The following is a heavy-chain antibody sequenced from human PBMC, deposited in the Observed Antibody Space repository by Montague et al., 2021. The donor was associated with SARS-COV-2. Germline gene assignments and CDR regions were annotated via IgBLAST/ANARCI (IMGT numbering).Heavy chain of an antibody. D-gene: IGHD1-26*01. Sequence: CAISGDSVSRNSAAWSWIRQSPSIGLGWLGGTYYRSKWYNDYAVSVKSRITINPDTSKNQISLQLNSVTPEDTAVYYCARTSASSDYWGQGTLVTVSS. V-gene: IGHV6-1*01. CDR3: ARTSASSDY. CDR1: GDSVSRNSAA. CDR2: TYYRSKWYN. J-gene: IGHJ4*02.